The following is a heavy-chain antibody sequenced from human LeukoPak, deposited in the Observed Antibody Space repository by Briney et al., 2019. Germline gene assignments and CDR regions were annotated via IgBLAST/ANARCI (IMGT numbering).Heavy chain of an antibody. CDR1: GFTFSSYA. D-gene: IGHD3-22*01. V-gene: IGHV3-23*01. CDR2: ISGSGGST. J-gene: IGHJ4*02. CDR3: AKDGVGDYYDSSGYYYY. Sequence: PGGSLRLSCAASGFTFSSYAMSWVRQAPGKGLEWVSAISGSGGSTYYADSVKGRFTISRDNSKNTLYLQMNSLRTEDTAVYYCAKDGVGDYYDSSGYYYYWGQGTLVTVSS.